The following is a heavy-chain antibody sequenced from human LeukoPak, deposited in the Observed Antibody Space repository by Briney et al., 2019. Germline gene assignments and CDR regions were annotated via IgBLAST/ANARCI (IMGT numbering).Heavy chain of an antibody. V-gene: IGHV3-23*01. Sequence: GGSLRLSCAASGFTFSSYAMSWVRQAPGKGLEWVSAISGGWGSTYYADSVKGRFTISRDNSKNTLYLQMNSLRAEDTAVYNCGKVRELGEMATMGVFDMWGQGTMVTV. CDR2: ISGGWGST. CDR3: GKVRELGEMATMGVFDM. J-gene: IGHJ3*02. D-gene: IGHD5-24*01. CDR1: GFTFSSYA.